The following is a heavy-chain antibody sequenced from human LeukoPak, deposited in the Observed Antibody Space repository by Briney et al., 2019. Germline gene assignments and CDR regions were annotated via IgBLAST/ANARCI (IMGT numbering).Heavy chain of an antibody. CDR2: IYYTEST. J-gene: IGHJ4*02. CDR3: ASHSGGYAY. CDR1: GGSISSGGHS. D-gene: IGHD5-12*01. Sequence: SETLSLTCAVSGGSISSGGHSWSWIRQPPGTGLEWIGYIYYTESTYYNPSLKSRVTISVDTSKNQFSLKLNSVTAADTAVYYCASHSGGYAYWGQGTLVTVSS. V-gene: IGHV4-30-4*07.